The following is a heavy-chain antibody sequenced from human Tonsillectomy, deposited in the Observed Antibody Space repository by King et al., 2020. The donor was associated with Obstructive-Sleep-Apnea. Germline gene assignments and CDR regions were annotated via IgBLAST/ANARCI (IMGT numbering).Heavy chain of an antibody. Sequence: VQLVESGGGVVQPGRSLRLSCAASGFTFSSYGMHWVRQAPGKGLEWVAVISYDGSNKYYADSVKGRFTISRDNSKNTLYLQMNSLRAEDTAVYYCAKDVAAAQMGYYGMDVWGQGTTVTVSS. D-gene: IGHD6-13*01. J-gene: IGHJ6*02. CDR2: ISYDGSNK. CDR1: GFTFSSYG. CDR3: AKDVAAAQMGYYGMDV. V-gene: IGHV3-30*18.